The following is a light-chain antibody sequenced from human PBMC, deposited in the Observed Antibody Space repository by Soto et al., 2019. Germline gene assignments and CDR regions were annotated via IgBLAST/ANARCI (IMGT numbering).Light chain of an antibody. V-gene: IGKV3-20*01. CDR1: QSVRSNY. J-gene: IGKJ1*01. Sequence: EIVLTQSPGTLSLSPGERVTLSCRASQSVRSNYLAWYQQKPGQAPRLLIYNSSTRATGIPDRFSGSGSGTDFTLTISRLEPEDFALYYCQQYRDLPQTFGQGTKVDIK. CDR2: NSS. CDR3: QQYRDLPQT.